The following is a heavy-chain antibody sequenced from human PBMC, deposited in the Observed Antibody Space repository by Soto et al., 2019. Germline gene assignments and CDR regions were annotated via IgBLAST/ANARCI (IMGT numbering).Heavy chain of an antibody. Sequence: ASVKVSCKASGGTFSSYAISWVRQAPGQGLEWMGGIIPIFGTANYAQKFQGRVTITADESTSTAYMELSSLRSEDTAVYYCAREKVGTCSSTSCQALGDDYWGQGTLVTVSS. CDR3: AREKVGTCSSTSCQALGDDY. J-gene: IGHJ4*02. CDR2: IIPIFGTA. V-gene: IGHV1-69*13. CDR1: GGTFSSYA. D-gene: IGHD2-2*01.